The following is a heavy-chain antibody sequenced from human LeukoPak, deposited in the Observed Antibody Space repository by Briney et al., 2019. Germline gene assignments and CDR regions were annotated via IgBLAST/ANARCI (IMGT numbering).Heavy chain of an antibody. D-gene: IGHD3-10*01. V-gene: IGHV3-33*01. J-gene: IGHJ4*02. CDR2: IWYDGSNK. CDR3: ARDSPPGFGELFPDY. CDR1: GFTFSSYG. Sequence: GRSLRLSCAASGFTFSSYGMHWVRQAPGKGLEWVAVIWYDGSNKYYADSVKGRFTISRDNSKNTLYLQMNSPRAEDTAVYYCARDSPPGFGELFPDYWGQGTLVTVSS.